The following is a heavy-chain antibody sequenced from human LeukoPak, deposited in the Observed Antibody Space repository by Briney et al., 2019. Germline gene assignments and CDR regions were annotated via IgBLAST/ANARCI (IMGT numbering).Heavy chain of an antibody. CDR3: ARSVSVKDAFDI. V-gene: IGHV5-51*01. CDR1: GYNFNTYW. CDR2: IYPGDSDT. D-gene: IGHD3-10*01. J-gene: IGHJ3*02. Sequence: GESLKISCKGSGYNFNTYWVGWVRQMPGKGLEWMGIIYPGDSDTRYSPSFQGQVTISADKSISTAYLQWSSLKASDTAMYYCARSVSVKDAFDIWGQGTMVTVSS.